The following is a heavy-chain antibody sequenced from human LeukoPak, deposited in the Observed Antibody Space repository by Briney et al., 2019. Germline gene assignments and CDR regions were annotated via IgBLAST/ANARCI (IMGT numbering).Heavy chain of an antibody. Sequence: GGSLRLSCAASGFTFSSYGMHWVRQAPGKGLEWVAFIRYDGSNKYYADSVKGRFTISRDNSKNTLYLQMNSLRAEETAVYYCAKTWYSSGWVDYWGQGTLVTVSS. D-gene: IGHD6-19*01. J-gene: IGHJ4*02. CDR3: AKTWYSSGWVDY. CDR2: IRYDGSNK. V-gene: IGHV3-30*02. CDR1: GFTFSSYG.